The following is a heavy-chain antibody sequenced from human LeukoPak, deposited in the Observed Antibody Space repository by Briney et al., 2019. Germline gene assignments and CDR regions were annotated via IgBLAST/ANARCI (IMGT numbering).Heavy chain of an antibody. V-gene: IGHV3-30-3*01. D-gene: IGHD3-3*01. CDR1: GFTFSSYA. CDR3: ARAGSDFWSASPYYYYYMDV. J-gene: IGHJ6*03. Sequence: PGRSLRLSCAASGFTFSSYAMHWVRQAPGKGLEWVAVISYDGSNKYYADSVKGRFTISRDNSKNTLYLQMNSLRAEDTAVYYCARAGSDFWSASPYYYYYMDVWGKGTTVTVSS. CDR2: ISYDGSNK.